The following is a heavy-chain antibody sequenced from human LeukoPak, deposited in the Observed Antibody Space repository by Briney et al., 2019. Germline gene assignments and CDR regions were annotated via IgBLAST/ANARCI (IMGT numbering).Heavy chain of an antibody. CDR3: ARNDASPYGAFDI. CDR2: ISTSSSTI. Sequence: GGSLRLSCAASGFTFSSYSMNWVRQAPGKGLEWVSYISTSSSTIYYAGSVKGRFTISRDNAKNSLYLQMNSLRDEDTAVYYCARNDASPYGAFDIWGQGTMVTVSS. V-gene: IGHV3-48*02. J-gene: IGHJ3*02. CDR1: GFTFSSYS. D-gene: IGHD3-16*01.